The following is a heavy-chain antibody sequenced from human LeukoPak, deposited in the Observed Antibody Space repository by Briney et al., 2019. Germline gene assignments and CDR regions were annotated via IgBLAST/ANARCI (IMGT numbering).Heavy chain of an antibody. D-gene: IGHD4-17*01. V-gene: IGHV1-69*06. Sequence: GASVKVSCKASGGTFSSYAISWVRQAPGQGLEWMGGIIPIFGTANYAQKFQGRVTITADKSTSTAYMELSSLRSEDTAVYYCARDRGNTVTTWDYFDYWGQGTLVTVSS. CDR3: ARDRGNTVTTWDYFDY. CDR1: GGTFSSYA. CDR2: IIPIFGTA. J-gene: IGHJ4*02.